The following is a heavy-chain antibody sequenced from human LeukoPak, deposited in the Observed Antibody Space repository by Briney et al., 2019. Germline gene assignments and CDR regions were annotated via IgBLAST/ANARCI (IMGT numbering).Heavy chain of an antibody. D-gene: IGHD3-22*01. CDR1: GYTFTSYG. V-gene: IGHV1-18*01. CDR3: ASASYYYDSSGYPRTYYFDY. Sequence: ASVKVSCKASGYTFTSYGISWVRQAPGQGLEWIGWISAYNGNTNYAQKLQGRVTMTTDTSTSTAYMELRSLRSDDTAVYYCASASYYYDSSGYPRTYYFDYWGQGTLVTVSS. J-gene: IGHJ4*02. CDR2: ISAYNGNT.